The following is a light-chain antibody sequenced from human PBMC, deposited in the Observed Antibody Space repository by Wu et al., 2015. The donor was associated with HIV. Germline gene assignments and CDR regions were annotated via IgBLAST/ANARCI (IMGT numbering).Light chain of an antibody. CDR1: QSVSSSY. CDR3: QQYGGSPQVT. J-gene: IGKJ5*01. V-gene: IGKV3-20*01. CDR2: GAS. Sequence: EIVLTQSPGTLSLSPGERATLSCRASQSVSSSYLAWYQQKPGQAPRLLIYGASSRATGIPDWFSGSGSGTDFTLTISRLEPEDFAVYYCQQYGGSPQVTFGQGTRLEIK.